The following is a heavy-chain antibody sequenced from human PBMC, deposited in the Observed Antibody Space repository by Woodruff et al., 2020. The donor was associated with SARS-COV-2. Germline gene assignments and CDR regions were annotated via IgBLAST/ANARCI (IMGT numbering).Heavy chain of an antibody. CDR2: ISSSSSYI. V-gene: IGHV3-21*01. Sequence: KGLEWVSSISSSSSYIYYADSVKGRFTISRDNAKNSLYLQMNSLRAEDTAVYYCARDLGDGYNFNYYYMDVWGKGTTV. CDR3: ARDLGDGYNFNYYYMDV. J-gene: IGHJ6*03. D-gene: IGHD5-12*01.